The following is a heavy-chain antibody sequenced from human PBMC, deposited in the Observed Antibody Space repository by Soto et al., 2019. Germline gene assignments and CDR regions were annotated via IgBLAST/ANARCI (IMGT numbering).Heavy chain of an antibody. Sequence: GGSLRLSCAASGFTFSSYGMHWVRQAPGKGLEWVAVISYDGSNKYYADSVKGRFTISRDNSKNTLYLQMNSLRAEDTAVYYCAGKTNAYYYDSSDPSWGDLGYWGQGTLVTVSS. CDR1: GFTFSSYG. CDR3: AGKTNAYYYDSSDPSWGDLGY. D-gene: IGHD3-22*01. V-gene: IGHV3-30*03. CDR2: ISYDGSNK. J-gene: IGHJ4*02.